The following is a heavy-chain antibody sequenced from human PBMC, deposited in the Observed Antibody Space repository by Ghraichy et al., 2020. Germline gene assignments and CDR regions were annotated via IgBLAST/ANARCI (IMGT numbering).Heavy chain of an antibody. CDR1: GGTFSSHA. Sequence: SVKVSCKASGGTFSSHAISWLRQAPGQGLEWMGGIHPIFDASHYAQKFQDRISITADTSANMVYLEVRSLRSEDTAIYYCARDRESATPHPAVYNWFDPWGKGTLVTVSS. J-gene: IGHJ5*02. D-gene: IGHD5/OR15-5a*01. V-gene: IGHV1-69*06. CDR3: ARDRESATPHPAVYNWFDP. CDR2: IHPIFDAS.